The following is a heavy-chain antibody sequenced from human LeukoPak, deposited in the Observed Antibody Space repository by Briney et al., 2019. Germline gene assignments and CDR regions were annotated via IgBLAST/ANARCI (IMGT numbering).Heavy chain of an antibody. V-gene: IGHV3-30*18. CDR1: GFAFSSFG. J-gene: IGHJ4*02. CDR2: LSYDGSNR. CDR3: AKDASTVTLHADY. Sequence: PGGSLRLSCAASGFAFSSFGMPCVRHAPGKGLDCVAVLSYDGSNRYYADSVKGRFTISRDNSKNTLYLQMNSLRAEDTAVYYCAKDASTVTLHADYWGQGTLVTVSS. D-gene: IGHD4-17*01.